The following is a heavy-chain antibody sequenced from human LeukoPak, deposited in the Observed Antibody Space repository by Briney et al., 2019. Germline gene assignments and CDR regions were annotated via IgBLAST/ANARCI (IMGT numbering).Heavy chain of an antibody. CDR3: ARGIYCSSTSCWVFDP. D-gene: IGHD2-2*01. CDR2: IYTSGST. Sequence: PSETLSLTCTVSGGSISSGSYYWSWIRQPAGKGLEWIGRIYTSGSTNYNPSLKSRVTISVDTSKNQFSLKLSSVTAADTAVYYCARGIYCSSTSCWVFDPWGQGTLVTVSS. CDR1: GGSISSGSYY. V-gene: IGHV4-61*02. J-gene: IGHJ5*02.